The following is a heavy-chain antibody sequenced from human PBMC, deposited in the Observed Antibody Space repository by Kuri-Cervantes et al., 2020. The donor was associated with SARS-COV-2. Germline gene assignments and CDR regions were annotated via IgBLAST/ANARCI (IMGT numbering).Heavy chain of an antibody. CDR2: IIPICGTA. CDR3: VRDTWYSGSLYFGDDAFDI. CDR1: GCTFSRYA. V-gene: IGHV1-69*13. Sequence: SVNVSCKASGCTFSRYAISWVRQPPGQGLEWMGGIIPICGTANYAQKLQGRVTITADASTSTAYMELSRLRSEGTVLYYCVRDTWYSGSLYFGDDAFDIWGQGTMVTVSS. D-gene: IGHD1-26*01. J-gene: IGHJ3*02.